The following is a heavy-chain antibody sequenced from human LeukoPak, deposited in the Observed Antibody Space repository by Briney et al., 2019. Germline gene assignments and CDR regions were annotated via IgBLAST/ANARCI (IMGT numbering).Heavy chain of an antibody. CDR2: IKPDGSDK. CDR1: GFTFSGYW. J-gene: IGHJ4*02. V-gene: IGHV3-7*05. D-gene: IGHD1-26*01. CDR3: ARGESWAFDY. Sequence: GGSLRLSCAASGFTFSGYWMSWVRQAPGKGLEWVANIKPDGSDKYYVGSVKGRFTFSRDNAKNSLYLQMNSLRAEDTAVYYCARGESWAFDYWGQGTLVTASS.